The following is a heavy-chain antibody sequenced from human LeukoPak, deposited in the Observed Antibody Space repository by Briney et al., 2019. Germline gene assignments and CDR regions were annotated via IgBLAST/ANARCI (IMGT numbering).Heavy chain of an antibody. CDR1: GYTFTGYY. CDR3: ASVPGYSIFPFDY. CDR2: INPNSGGT. Sequence: GASVKVSCKASGYTFTGYYMHWVRQAPGQGLEWMGWINPNSGGTNYAQKFQGRVTMTRDTSISTAYMELSRLRSDDTAVYYCASVPGYSIFPFDYWGQGTLVTVSS. J-gene: IGHJ4*02. D-gene: IGHD6-13*01. V-gene: IGHV1-2*02.